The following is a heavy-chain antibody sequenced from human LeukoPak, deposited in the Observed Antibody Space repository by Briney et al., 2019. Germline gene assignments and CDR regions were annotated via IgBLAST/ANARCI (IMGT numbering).Heavy chain of an antibody. CDR3: AKDELLNYYDSTYFDY. Sequence: GGSLRLSCAASGFTFSNYGMHWVRQAPGKGLEWVAFIRYDGSNKYYADSVKGRFTISRDNSKNTLYLQMNSLRAEDTAVYYCAKDELLNYYDSTYFDYWGQGTLVTVSS. D-gene: IGHD3-22*01. V-gene: IGHV3-30*02. CDR1: GFTFSNYG. CDR2: IRYDGSNK. J-gene: IGHJ4*02.